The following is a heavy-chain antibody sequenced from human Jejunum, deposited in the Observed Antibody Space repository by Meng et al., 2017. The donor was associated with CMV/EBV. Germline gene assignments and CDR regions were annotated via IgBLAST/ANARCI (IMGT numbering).Heavy chain of an antibody. D-gene: IGHD6-6*01. V-gene: IGHV6-1*01. J-gene: IGHJ3*02. CDR3: VTRSKFNLVWSFDI. CDR1: VSSKDVT. CDR2: TYYRSKWYN. Sequence: VSSKDVTWDWIRQSLSGGLEWLGRTYYRSKWYNDYAQSVKGRISVTPDTSKNQFSLELNSVSPADAAVYYCVTRSKFNLVWSFDIWGQGTTVTVSS.